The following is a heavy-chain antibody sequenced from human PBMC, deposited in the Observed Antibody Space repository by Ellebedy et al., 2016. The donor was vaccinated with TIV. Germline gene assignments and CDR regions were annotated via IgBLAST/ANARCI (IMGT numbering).Heavy chain of an antibody. V-gene: IGHV1-2*02. CDR2: INPNRGGT. CDR3: ARGLKPQMRPTLKNYCSGSYNT. D-gene: IGHD3-10*01. J-gene: IGHJ4*02. Sequence: AASVKVSCKASGYTFTDYYMHWVRQAPGQGLAWMGWINPNRGGTNDAQKFQGRVTMHKDTSISTAYMELSRLRSDDTAVYYCARGLKPQMRPTLKNYCSGSYNTWGQGTLVTVSS. CDR1: GYTFTDYY.